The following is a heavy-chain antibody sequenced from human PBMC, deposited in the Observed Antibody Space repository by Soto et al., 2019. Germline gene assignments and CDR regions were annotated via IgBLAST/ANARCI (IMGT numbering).Heavy chain of an antibody. V-gene: IGHV3-30*18. CDR1: GFTFSSHN. J-gene: IGHJ6*03. D-gene: IGHD3-3*01. CDR3: AKDLEPYDFHYYYYMDV. CDR2: IPYDGRNK. Sequence: GGSLRLSCSASGFTFSSHNLIWVRQAPGKGLEWVAVIPYDGRNKYYADSVKGRFTISRDNSKNTLYLQMNSLRAEDTAVYYCAKDLEPYDFHYYYYMDVWGKGTTVTVSS.